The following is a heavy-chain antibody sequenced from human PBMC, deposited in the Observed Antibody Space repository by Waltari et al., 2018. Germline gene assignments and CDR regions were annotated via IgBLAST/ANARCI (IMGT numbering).Heavy chain of an antibody. D-gene: IGHD3-10*01. CDR3: ARDMSGSGRDCFDY. V-gene: IGHV1-69*01. Sequence: QVQLVQSGAEVKKPGSSVKVSCKTSGGTFSTYAISWVRQAPGQGLEGVGGIIVRFGKGNYAQKFQGRVRITADESTMTAYMELNSLRTEDTAVYYCARDMSGSGRDCFDYWGQGTLVTVSS. CDR1: GGTFSTYA. CDR2: IIVRFGKG. J-gene: IGHJ4*02.